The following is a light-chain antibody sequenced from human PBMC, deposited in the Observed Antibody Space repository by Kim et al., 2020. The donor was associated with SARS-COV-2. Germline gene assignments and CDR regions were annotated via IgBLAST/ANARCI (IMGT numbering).Light chain of an antibody. V-gene: IGKV3-15*01. CDR2: GAS. CDR1: QSVSTT. Sequence: SSSQGERAPLSCRASQSVSTTVAWFQQKSGQAPSLLVYGASTRATGIPARFTGSGSGTEFTLTSSSLQSEDFAVYHCQQYNNWPTFGQGTKVDIK. CDR3: QQYNNWPT. J-gene: IGKJ1*01.